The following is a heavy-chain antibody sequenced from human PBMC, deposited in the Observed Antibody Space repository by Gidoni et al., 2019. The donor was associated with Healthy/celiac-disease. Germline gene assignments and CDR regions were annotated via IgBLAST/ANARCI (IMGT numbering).Heavy chain of an antibody. Sequence: EVQLLESGGGLVQPGGSLRLSCAASGFTFSSYAMSWVGQAPGKGLEWVSAISGSGGSTYYADSVKGRFTISRDNSKNTLYLKMNSLGAEDTAVYYCAPPGGAFQHWGQGTLVTVSS. V-gene: IGHV3-23*01. D-gene: IGHD3-16*01. CDR3: APPGGAFQH. CDR2: ISGSGGST. J-gene: IGHJ1*01. CDR1: GFTFSSYA.